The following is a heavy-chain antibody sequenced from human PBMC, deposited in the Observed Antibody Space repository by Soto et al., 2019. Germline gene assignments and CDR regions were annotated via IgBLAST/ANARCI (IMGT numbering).Heavy chain of an antibody. Sequence: SETLSLTCTVSGGCISSYYWSWIRQLSRKGLEWIGYIYYSGSTNSNPSLKSRVTISVDTSKNQFTLKLSSVSAVDTAVYYCARGIGMTTCYAYYDYLDQGTRVTFAS. V-gene: IGHV4-59*01. CDR3: ARGIGMTTCYAYYDY. D-gene: IGHD4-4*01. J-gene: IGHJ4*02. CDR1: GGCISSYY. CDR2: IYYSGST.